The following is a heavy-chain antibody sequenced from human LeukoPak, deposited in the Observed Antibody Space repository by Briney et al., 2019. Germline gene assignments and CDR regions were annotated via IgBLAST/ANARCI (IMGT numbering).Heavy chain of an antibody. CDR3: AKGDRNGWYFDY. CDR2: INWNGDST. V-gene: IGHV3-20*01. CDR1: GYTFDDHG. D-gene: IGHD6-19*01. Sequence: GGSLRLSCAGSGYTFDDHGMSWVRQAPGKGLERVAGINWNGDSTGYADSVKGRFTISRDNAKNSLFPQMNSLRAEDTALYHCAKGDRNGWYFDYWGLGTLVTVSS. J-gene: IGHJ4*02.